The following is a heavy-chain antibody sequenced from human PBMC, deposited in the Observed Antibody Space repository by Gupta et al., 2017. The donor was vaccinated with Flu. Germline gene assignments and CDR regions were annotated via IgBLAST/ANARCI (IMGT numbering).Heavy chain of an antibody. J-gene: IGHJ5*02. D-gene: IGHD5-12*01. CDR1: GFSFGNYD. CDR3: AKGGGKVATPFDP. Sequence: QIHLLESGVGMVQPGRSLRLSCAATGFSFGNYDMHWFRTAPCQGLGWVSVILYEGSNVDYTDTVKGRFIISRDNLKNTLYLQMNSLRPEDTAVYFCAKGGGKVATPFDPWGQGTLVTVSS. CDR2: ILYEGSNV. V-gene: IGHV3-30*18.